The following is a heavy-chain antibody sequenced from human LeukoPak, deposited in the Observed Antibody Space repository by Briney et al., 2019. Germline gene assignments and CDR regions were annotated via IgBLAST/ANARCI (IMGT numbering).Heavy chain of an antibody. V-gene: IGHV3-23*01. Sequence: GGSLRLSCAASGFTFSSYAMSWVRQAPGKGLEWVSAISGSGGSTYYADSVKGRFTISRDNSKNTLYLQMNSLGAEDTAVYYCAKGPYSSSWSDYWGQGTLVTVSS. J-gene: IGHJ4*02. CDR2: ISGSGGST. CDR3: AKGPYSSSWSDY. D-gene: IGHD6-13*01. CDR1: GFTFSSYA.